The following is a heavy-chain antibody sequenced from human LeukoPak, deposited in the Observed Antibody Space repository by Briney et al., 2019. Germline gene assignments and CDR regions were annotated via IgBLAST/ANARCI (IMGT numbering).Heavy chain of an antibody. CDR3: ARGAAYRSGSYYFDY. CDR2: IKQDGSEK. D-gene: IGHD6-19*01. V-gene: IGHV3-7*04. CDR1: GFIFNDYW. J-gene: IGHJ4*02. Sequence: PGGSLRLSCAASGFIFNDYWMSWVRQAPGKGLEWVANIKQDGSEKYYVDSVKGRFTMSRDNAKNSLYLQLNSLRAEDTAVYYCARGAAYRSGSYYFDYWGQGSLVTVSS.